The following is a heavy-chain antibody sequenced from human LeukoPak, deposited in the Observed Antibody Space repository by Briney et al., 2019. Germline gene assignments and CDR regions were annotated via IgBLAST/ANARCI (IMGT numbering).Heavy chain of an antibody. D-gene: IGHD6-19*01. CDR2: IYPGDSYT. Sequence: GESLQISCWCSGYMFTSHWIGWGRQLPGKGLEWMGIIYPGDSYTRYSPSFQGQVTISADKSISTAYLQWSSLKASDTAIYYCARHCDVRDANGWYIAPLGQGTLVTVSS. CDR3: ARHCDVRDANGWYIAP. V-gene: IGHV5-51*01. CDR1: GYMFTSHW. J-gene: IGHJ5*02.